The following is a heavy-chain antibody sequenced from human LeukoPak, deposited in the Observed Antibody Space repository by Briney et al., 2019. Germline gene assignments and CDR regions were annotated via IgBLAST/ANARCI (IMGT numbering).Heavy chain of an antibody. Sequence: GGSLRLSCAASGFTFSSYGMHWVRQAPGKGLEWVAFIRYDGSNKYYADSVKGRFTISRDNSKNTLYLQMNSLRAEDTAVYYCAKDFRYTVTSDSWGQGTLVTVSS. V-gene: IGHV3-30*02. CDR1: GFTFSSYG. D-gene: IGHD4-11*01. CDR2: IRYDGSNK. J-gene: IGHJ4*02. CDR3: AKDFRYTVTSDS.